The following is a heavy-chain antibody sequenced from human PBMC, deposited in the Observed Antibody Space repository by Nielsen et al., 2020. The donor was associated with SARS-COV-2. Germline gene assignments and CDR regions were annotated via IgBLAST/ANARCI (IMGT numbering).Heavy chain of an antibody. CDR2: IDHSGTT. D-gene: IGHD3-22*01. CDR3: TRGLGYYDPRVYFQH. J-gene: IGHJ1*01. Sequence: SETLSLTCTVSGGSIRTSTLYYWGWIRQPPGGGLEWIGDIDHSGTTYYNPSLKSRVSISVDTSKNQFSLHLTSVTAADTAVYYCTRGLGYYDPRVYFQHWGQGTLVTVSS. CDR1: GGSIRTSTLYY. V-gene: IGHV4-39*07.